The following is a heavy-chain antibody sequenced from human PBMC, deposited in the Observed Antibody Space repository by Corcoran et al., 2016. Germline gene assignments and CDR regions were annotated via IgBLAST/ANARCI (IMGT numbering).Heavy chain of an antibody. Sequence: EVQLVESGGALAKPGGSLRLSCAGSGFTFSNAWMNWVRQAPGKGLEWVGRIKSEPAGGTIDYAAPVRGRFTVSRDDSKNAVDLQMNSLKTEDTGVDYCATGGYYFDYWGQGTLVTVSS. CDR1: GFTFSNAW. V-gene: IGHV3-15*07. CDR2: IKSEPAGGTI. J-gene: IGHJ4*02. CDR3: ATGGYYFDY.